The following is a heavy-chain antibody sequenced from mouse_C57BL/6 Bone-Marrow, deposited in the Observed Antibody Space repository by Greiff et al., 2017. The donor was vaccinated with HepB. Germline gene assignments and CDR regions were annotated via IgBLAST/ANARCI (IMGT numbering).Heavy chain of an antibody. CDR1: GYTFTSYW. CDR2: IYPGSGST. J-gene: IGHJ2*01. Sequence: QVQLQQPGAELVKPGASVKMSCKASGYTFTSYWITWVKQRPGQGLEWIGDIYPGSGSTNYNEKFKSKATLTVDTSSSTADMQLSSLTSEDSAVYYCARSPSYYYGSSYGYFDYWGQGTTLTVSS. D-gene: IGHD1-1*01. CDR3: ARSPSYYYGSSYGYFDY. V-gene: IGHV1-55*01.